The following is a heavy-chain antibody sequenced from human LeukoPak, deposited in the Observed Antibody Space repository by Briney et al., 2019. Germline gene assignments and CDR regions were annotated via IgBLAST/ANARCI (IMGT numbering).Heavy chain of an antibody. J-gene: IGHJ6*03. V-gene: IGHV1-2*02. CDR1: GYTFTGYY. D-gene: IGHD3-10*01. CDR2: INPNSGGT. Sequence: ASVKVSCKASGYTFTGYYMHWVRQAPGQGLEWMGWINPNSGGTNYAQKFQGRVTMTRDTSTSTSYMELSRLRSDDTAVYYCARGDYGSGSHYSPNSYHMDVWGKGTTVTVSS. CDR3: ARGDYGSGSHYSPNSYHMDV.